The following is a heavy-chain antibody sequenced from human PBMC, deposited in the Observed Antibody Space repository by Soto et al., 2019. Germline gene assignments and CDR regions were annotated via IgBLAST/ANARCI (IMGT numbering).Heavy chain of an antibody. V-gene: IGHV3-64*01. D-gene: IGHD2-2*01. CDR1: GFTFSSYA. J-gene: IGHJ6*03. CDR2: ISSNGGST. CDR3: ARDGDVVVPAAMDQSYYYYMDV. Sequence: GSLRLSCAASGFTFSSYAMHWVRQAPGKGLEYVSAISSNGGSTYYANSVKGRFTISRDNSKNTLYLQMGSLRAEDMAVYYCARDGDVVVPAAMDQSYYYYMDVWGKGTTVTVSS.